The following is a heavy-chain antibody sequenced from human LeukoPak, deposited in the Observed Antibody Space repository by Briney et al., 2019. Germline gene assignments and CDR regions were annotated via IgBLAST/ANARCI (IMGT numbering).Heavy chain of an antibody. D-gene: IGHD1-26*01. V-gene: IGHV3-20*04. J-gene: IGHJ5*02. Sequence: PGGSLRLSCAASGFTFDDYGMSWVRQAPGKGLEWVSGINWNGGSTGYADSVKGRFFISRDNAKNSLYLQMNSLRAEDTAVYYCARAPKFRLVGVPKGPFDPWGQGTLVTVSS. CDR1: GFTFDDYG. CDR2: INWNGGST. CDR3: ARAPKFRLVGVPKGPFDP.